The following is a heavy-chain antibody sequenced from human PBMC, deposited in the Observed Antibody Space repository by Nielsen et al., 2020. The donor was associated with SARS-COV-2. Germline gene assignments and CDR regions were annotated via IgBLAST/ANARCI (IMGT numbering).Heavy chain of an antibody. CDR2: IYYSGST. CDR1: GGSISSGDYY. J-gene: IGHJ4*02. CDR3: ARADFADYGDYPNFDY. D-gene: IGHD4-17*01. Sequence: SETLSLTCTVSGGSISSGDYYWSWIRQHPGKGLEWIGYIYYSGSTYYNPSLKSRVTISVDTSKNQFSLKLSSVTAADTAVYYCARADFADYGDYPNFDYWGQGTLVTVSS. V-gene: IGHV4-31*03.